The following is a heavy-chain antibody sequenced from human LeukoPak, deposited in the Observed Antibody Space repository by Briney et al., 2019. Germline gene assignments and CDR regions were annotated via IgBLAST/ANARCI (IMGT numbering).Heavy chain of an antibody. V-gene: IGHV3-23*01. CDR3: AKDTAIQFLEPAC. J-gene: IGHJ4*02. CDR1: GFTFSNYA. D-gene: IGHD3-3*01. CDR2: LRGDGET. Sequence: GGSLRLSCAASGFTFSNYAMSWVRQAPAGGLEWVSSLRGDGETFYADSVKGRFTISRDNSLNTLYLQMNSLRVEDTAIYHCAKDTAIQFLEPACWGQGTLVTVSS.